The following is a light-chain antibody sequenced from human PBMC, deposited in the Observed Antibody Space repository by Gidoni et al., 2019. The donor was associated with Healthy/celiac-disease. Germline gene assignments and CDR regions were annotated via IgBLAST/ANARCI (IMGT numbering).Light chain of an antibody. Sequence: DIQMTQSPSSLSASVGDRVTITCRPSQSISRYLNWYQQKPGKAPKLLIYATSNLQSGVPSRFSGSGSGTDFTLTISSLQPEDFAAYYCQQSYTTPLTFGGGTRVEVK. CDR1: QSISRY. V-gene: IGKV1-39*01. CDR2: ATS. CDR3: QQSYTTPLT. J-gene: IGKJ4*01.